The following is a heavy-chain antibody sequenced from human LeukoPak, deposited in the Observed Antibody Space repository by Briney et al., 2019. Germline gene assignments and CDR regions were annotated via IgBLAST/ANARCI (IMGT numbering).Heavy chain of an antibody. CDR1: VFTFSSYA. J-gene: IGHJ4*02. CDR3: AKDRRCSGGSRYSWVS. V-gene: IGHV3-23*01. D-gene: IGHD2-15*01. CDR2: ISGSGGST. Sequence: PGGSLRLSCAASVFTFSSYAMSWVRQAPGKGLKWVSAISGSGGSTYYADSVKGRFTISRDNSKNTLYLQMNSLRAEDTAVYYCAKDRRCSGGSRYSWVSWGQGTLVTVSS.